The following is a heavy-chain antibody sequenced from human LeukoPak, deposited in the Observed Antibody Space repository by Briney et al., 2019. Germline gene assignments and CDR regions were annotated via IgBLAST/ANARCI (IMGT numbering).Heavy chain of an antibody. Sequence: GVSLRLSCAASGFTFSSYSMNWVRQAPGKGLESVSFISSSSDYIYYADPVKGRFTIFRGNAKNSLYLQMNSLRAEDTDVYYCARGLSGTRFDYWGQGTLVTVSS. D-gene: IGHD1-7*01. V-gene: IGHV3-21*01. CDR1: GFTFSSYS. CDR2: ISSSSDYI. J-gene: IGHJ4*02. CDR3: ARGLSGTRFDY.